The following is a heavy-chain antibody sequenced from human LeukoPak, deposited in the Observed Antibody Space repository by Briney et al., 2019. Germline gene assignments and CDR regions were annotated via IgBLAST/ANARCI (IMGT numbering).Heavy chain of an antibody. V-gene: IGHV5-51*01. CDR1: GYSFTNYW. Sequence: GESLKISCKGSGYSFTNYWIGLVRQMPGKGLEWMGIIYPGDSHTRYSPSFQDQVTISADKSINTAYLQWSSLKASDTAMYYCARGPYGYASSATLCSYNWFDPWGQGTLVTVSS. CDR2: IYPGDSHT. J-gene: IGHJ5*02. CDR3: ARGPYGYASSATLCSYNWFDP. D-gene: IGHD3-10*01.